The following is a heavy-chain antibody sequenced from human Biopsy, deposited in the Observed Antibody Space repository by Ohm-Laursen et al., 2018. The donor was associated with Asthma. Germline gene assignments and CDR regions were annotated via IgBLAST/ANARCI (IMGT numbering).Heavy chain of an antibody. CDR3: AKRRGYSGHDNDY. CDR2: ISYDGNHK. Sequence: SLRLSCAASGFMFRRFGMHWVRQAPGKGLEWVAVISYDGNHKFYEDSVKGRSTISRHNSKKTLYLPMNSLRTEDTAVYYCAKRRGYSGHDNDYWGQGTLVTVSS. J-gene: IGHJ4*02. D-gene: IGHD5-12*01. V-gene: IGHV3-30*18. CDR1: GFMFRRFG.